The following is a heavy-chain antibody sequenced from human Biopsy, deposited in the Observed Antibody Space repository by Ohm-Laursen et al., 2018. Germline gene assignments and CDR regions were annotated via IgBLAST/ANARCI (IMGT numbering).Heavy chain of an antibody. CDR2: VYYSGST. CDR1: GGSISSRNHY. D-gene: IGHD3-16*01. V-gene: IGHV4-39*01. Sequence: GTLSLTCSVSGGSISSRNHYWGWLRQPPGKGLEWIGHVYYSGSTFYNSSLEIRVTVSVDTSKNQFHLRLTSMSASDTAVFYFAGPSLDNFWGGAHNYFDSWGLGTLVTVSS. CDR3: AGPSLDNFWGGAHNYFDS. J-gene: IGHJ4*02.